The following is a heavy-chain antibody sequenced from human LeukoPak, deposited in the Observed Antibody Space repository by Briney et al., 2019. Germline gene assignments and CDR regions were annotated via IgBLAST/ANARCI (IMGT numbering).Heavy chain of an antibody. CDR1: IDSITNYY. CDR2: IYHSGNT. CDR3: ARTYSSSWYHYYYGMDV. Sequence: SETLSLTCSVPIDSITNYYWSWIRQPPGKGLEWIGFIYHSGNTNKNPSLTTRVTMSVDTSKTQITLRLSSVTAADTAVYYCARTYSSSWYHYYYGMDVWGQGTTVTVS. V-gene: IGHV4-59*01. D-gene: IGHD6-13*01. J-gene: IGHJ6*02.